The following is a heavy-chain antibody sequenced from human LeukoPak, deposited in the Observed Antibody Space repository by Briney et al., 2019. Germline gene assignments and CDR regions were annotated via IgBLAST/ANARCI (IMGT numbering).Heavy chain of an antibody. V-gene: IGHV1-46*01. D-gene: IGHD1-26*01. J-gene: IGHJ4*02. CDR2: INPSGGST. CDR3: ARKEPAPYFDY. Sequence: GASVKVSCKASGYTFTSYYMHWVRQAPGQGLEWMGIINPSGGSTSYAQKFQGRVTMTRDTSTSTVYKELSSLRSEDTAVYYCARKEPAPYFDYWGQGTLVTVSS. CDR1: GYTFTSYY.